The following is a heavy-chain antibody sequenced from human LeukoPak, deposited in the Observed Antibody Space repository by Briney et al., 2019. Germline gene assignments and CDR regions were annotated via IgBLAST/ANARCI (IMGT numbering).Heavy chain of an antibody. V-gene: IGHV4-38-2*02. J-gene: IGHJ4*02. Sequence: SETLSLTCTVSGYSISSGYYWGWIRQPPGKGLEWIGSIYHSGSTYYNPSLKSRVTISVDTSKNQFSLKLSSVTAADTAVYCCARDLLAVAGTSLDYWGQGTLVTVSS. CDR1: GYSISSGYY. CDR2: IYHSGST. D-gene: IGHD6-19*01. CDR3: ARDLLAVAGTSLDY.